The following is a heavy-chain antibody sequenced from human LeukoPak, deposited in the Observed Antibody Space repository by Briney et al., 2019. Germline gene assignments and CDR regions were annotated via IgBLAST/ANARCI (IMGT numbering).Heavy chain of an antibody. CDR3: AKDHHYDFWTDAFDI. Sequence: GGSLRLSCAASGFTFDDYAMHWVRQAPGKGLEWVSGISWNSGSIGYADSVKGRFTISRDNDKNSLYLQMNSLRAEDTALYYCAKDHHYDFWTDAFDIWGQGTMVTVSS. V-gene: IGHV3-9*01. CDR1: GFTFDDYA. J-gene: IGHJ3*02. CDR2: ISWNSGSI. D-gene: IGHD3-3*01.